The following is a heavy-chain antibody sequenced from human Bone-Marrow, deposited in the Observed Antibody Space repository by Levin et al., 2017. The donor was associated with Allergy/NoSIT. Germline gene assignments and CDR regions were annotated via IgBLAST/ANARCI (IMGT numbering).Heavy chain of an antibody. CDR3: ASEATTVTSKWFDP. V-gene: IGHV1-69*13. CDR1: GGTFRNFL. D-gene: IGHD4-11*01. Sequence: VASVKVSCKTSGGTFRNFLFSWVRQAPGQGLEWMGGFIPVSGTEYYAQKFQGRVAFSADESTSTAYMELSSLRSEDTAVYYCASEATTVTSKWFDPWGQGTPVTVSS. CDR2: FIPVSGTE. J-gene: IGHJ5*02.